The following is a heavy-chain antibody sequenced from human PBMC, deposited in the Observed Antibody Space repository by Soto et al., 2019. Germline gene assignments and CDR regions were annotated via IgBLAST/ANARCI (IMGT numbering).Heavy chain of an antibody. CDR1: GFTFSTYS. Sequence: EVQLVESGGGLVQPGGSLRLSCAASGFTFSTYSINWVRQAPGKGLEWISYISDNSSVIYYADAVKGRFTISRDNAKNSLYLQMNSLSDEDTAVYYCARDRDAYCSKGICSGPYSDYWGQGTLVTVSS. D-gene: IGHD2-8*01. CDR3: ARDRDAYCSKGICSGPYSDY. J-gene: IGHJ4*02. CDR2: ISDNSSVI. V-gene: IGHV3-48*02.